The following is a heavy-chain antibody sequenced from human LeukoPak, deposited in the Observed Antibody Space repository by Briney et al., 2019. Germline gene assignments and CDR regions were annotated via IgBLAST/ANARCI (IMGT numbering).Heavy chain of an antibody. J-gene: IGHJ4*02. CDR3: ARGAGGY. CDR1: GFAFNTYS. Sequence: GGSLRLSYAASGFAFNTYSMNWVRQAPGKGLEWVSFIFSSSTYIYYTDSVKGRFTISRDNARNSLYLQMNSLRAEDTAVYYCARGAGGYWGQGTLVTVSS. CDR2: IFSSSTYI. V-gene: IGHV3-21*01.